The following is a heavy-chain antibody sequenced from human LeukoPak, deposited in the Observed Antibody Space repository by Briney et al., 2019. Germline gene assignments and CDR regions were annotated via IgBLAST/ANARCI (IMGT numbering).Heavy chain of an antibody. CDR2: INTNTGNP. V-gene: IGHV7-4-1*02. J-gene: IGHJ3*02. Sequence: GASVKVSCKASGYTFTSYAMNWVRQAPGQGLEWVGWINTNTGNPTYAQGFTGRFVFSLDTSVSTAYLQISSLKAEDTAVYYCARVKQWLVFGAFDIWGQGTMVTVSS. CDR3: ARVKQWLVFGAFDI. D-gene: IGHD6-19*01. CDR1: GYTFTSYA.